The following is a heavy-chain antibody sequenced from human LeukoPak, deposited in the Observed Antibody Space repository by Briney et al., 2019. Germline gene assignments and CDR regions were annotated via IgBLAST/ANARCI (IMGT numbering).Heavy chain of an antibody. D-gene: IGHD3-3*01. CDR2: IYSGGST. Sequence: GRSLRLSCAASGFSVSNNYMAWVRQAPGKGLEWVSFIYSGGSTYYADSVGGRFTISRDNAKNSLSLVMKSLRAEDTAVYYCARDRPTGASRLFVVQWGQGTLVTVSS. J-gene: IGHJ4*02. CDR3: ARDRPTGASRLFVVQ. V-gene: IGHV3-53*01. CDR1: GFSVSNNY.